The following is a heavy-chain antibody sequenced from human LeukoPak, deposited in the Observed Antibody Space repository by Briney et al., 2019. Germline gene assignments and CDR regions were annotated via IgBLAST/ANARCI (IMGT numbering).Heavy chain of an antibody. D-gene: IGHD3-22*01. V-gene: IGHV3-53*01. CDR2: IFTGGGT. CDR1: GFSVRTTY. Sequence: GESLRLSCAASGFSVRTTYMSWARQAPGKGLEWVSVIFTGGGTDHADSVKGRFTISRDNSKNTLSLQVNSLRVEDTAIYYCTRSGYRHPYHFDSWGQGTLVTVSS. CDR3: TRSGYRHPYHFDS. J-gene: IGHJ4*02.